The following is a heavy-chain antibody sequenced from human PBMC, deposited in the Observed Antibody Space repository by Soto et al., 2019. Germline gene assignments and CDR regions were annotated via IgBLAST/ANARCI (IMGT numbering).Heavy chain of an antibody. V-gene: IGHV3-7*05. J-gene: IGHJ4*02. CDR1: GFTFSSYW. D-gene: IGHD2-2*01. Sequence: EVQLVESGGGLVQPGGSLRLSCAASGFTFSSYWMSWVRQAPGKGLEWVANIKQDGSEKYYVDSVKGRFTISRDNAKNSLYLQMNSLRAEDTAVYYCARDLREYCSSTSCYAVDYWGQGTLVTVSS. CDR3: ARDLREYCSSTSCYAVDY. CDR2: IKQDGSEK.